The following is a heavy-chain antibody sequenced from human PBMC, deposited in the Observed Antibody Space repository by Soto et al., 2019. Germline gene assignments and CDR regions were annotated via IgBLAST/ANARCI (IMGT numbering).Heavy chain of an antibody. V-gene: IGHV1-69*13. CDR1: GGTFSSYA. Sequence: AASVKVSCKASGGTFSSYAISWVRQAPGQGLEWMGGIIPIFGTANYAQKFQGRVTITADESTSTAYMELSSLRSEDMAVYYCARERTYCGGDCYSNYFDYWGQGTRVAVSS. D-gene: IGHD2-21*02. CDR3: ARERTYCGGDCYSNYFDY. CDR2: IIPIFGTA. J-gene: IGHJ4*02.